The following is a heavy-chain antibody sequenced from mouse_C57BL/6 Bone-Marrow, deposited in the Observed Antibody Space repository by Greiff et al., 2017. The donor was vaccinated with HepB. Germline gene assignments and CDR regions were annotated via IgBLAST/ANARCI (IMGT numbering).Heavy chain of an antibody. CDR3: AIEGSSGYVGY. Sequence: QVQLQQSGAELARPGASVKLSCKASGYTFTSYWMHWVKQRPGQGLEWIGNINPSNGGTNYNEKFKSKATLTVDKSSSTAYMQLSSLTSEDSAVYYCAIEGSSGYVGYWGQGTTLTVSS. V-gene: IGHV1-53*01. CDR1: GYTFTSYW. CDR2: INPSNGGT. J-gene: IGHJ2*01. D-gene: IGHD3-2*02.